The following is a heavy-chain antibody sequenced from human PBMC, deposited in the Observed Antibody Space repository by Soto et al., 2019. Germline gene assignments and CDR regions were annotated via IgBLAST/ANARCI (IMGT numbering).Heavy chain of an antibody. V-gene: IGHV3-23*04. CDR1: GFTFDDYA. CDR3: AKGRFITMIVVVIPFDY. J-gene: IGHJ4*02. Sequence: EVQLVESGGGLVQPGRSLRLSCAASGFTFDDYAMSWVRQAPGKGLEWVSAISGSGGSTYYADSVKGRFTISRDNSKNTLYLQMNSLRAEDTAVYYCAKGRFITMIVVVIPFDYWGQGTLVTVSS. CDR2: ISGSGGST. D-gene: IGHD3-22*01.